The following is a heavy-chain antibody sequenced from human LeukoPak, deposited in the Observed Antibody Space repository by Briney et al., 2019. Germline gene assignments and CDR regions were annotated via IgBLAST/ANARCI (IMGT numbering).Heavy chain of an antibody. CDR2: ISSSSSYI. CDR1: GFTFSSYS. V-gene: IGHV3-21*04. CDR3: ARPRSSSWYYFDY. J-gene: IGHJ4*02. Sequence: GGSLRLSCAASGFTFSSYSMNWVRQAPGKGLEWVSSISSSSSYIYYADSVKGRFTISRDNAKNSLYLQMNSLRAEDTAVYCCARPRSSSWYYFDYWGQGTLVTVSS. D-gene: IGHD6-13*01.